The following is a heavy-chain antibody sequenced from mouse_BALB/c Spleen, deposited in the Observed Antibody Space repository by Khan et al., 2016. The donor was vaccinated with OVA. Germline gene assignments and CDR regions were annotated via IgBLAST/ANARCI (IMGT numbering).Heavy chain of an antibody. CDR2: ISYDGSF. Sequence: EVQLQESGPGLVKPSQSLSLTCSVTGYSITSGYNWNWIRQFPGNKLEWMGYISYDGSFNYNPSLKNRIFITRYTSKNQFFLKLNSVTTEDTATYYCARDYFGNGYFDYWGQGTTLTVSS. CDR1: GYSITSGYN. D-gene: IGHD1-1*01. V-gene: IGHV3-6*02. CDR3: ARDYFGNGYFDY. J-gene: IGHJ2*01.